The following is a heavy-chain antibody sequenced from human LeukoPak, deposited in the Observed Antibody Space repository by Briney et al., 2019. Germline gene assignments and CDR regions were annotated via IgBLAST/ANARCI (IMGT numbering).Heavy chain of an antibody. J-gene: IGHJ4*02. CDR3: ARDVRRRGASNYFDN. V-gene: IGHV4-30-4*08. CDR1: GGSISSADYY. D-gene: IGHD2-2*01. Sequence: SETLSLTCTVSGGSISSADYYWSWLRQPPGRGLEWIGYGYYSGRTYYNPSLKSRLTISLDTSKNHFSLNLSSVTAADTAVYFCARDVRRRGASNYFDNWGQGTLVTVSS. CDR2: GYYSGRT.